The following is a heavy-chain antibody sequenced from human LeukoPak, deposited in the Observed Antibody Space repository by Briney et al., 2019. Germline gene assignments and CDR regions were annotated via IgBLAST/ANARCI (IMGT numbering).Heavy chain of an antibody. CDR2: ISGSGGST. Sequence: GGSLRLSCAASGFTFSSYAMNWVRQAPGKGLEWVSAISGSGGSTYYAESVKGRFTISRDNSKNTLYLQMNSLRAEDTAVYYCAKVDGAVALYYFDYWGQGSLVTVSS. D-gene: IGHD6-19*01. CDR1: GFTFSSYA. J-gene: IGHJ4*02. V-gene: IGHV3-23*01. CDR3: AKVDGAVALYYFDY.